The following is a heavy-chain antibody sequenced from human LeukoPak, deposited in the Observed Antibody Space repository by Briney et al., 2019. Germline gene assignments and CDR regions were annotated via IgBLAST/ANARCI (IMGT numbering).Heavy chain of an antibody. CDR3: ARSPAHFDY. J-gene: IGHJ4*02. Sequence: PGGSLRLSCAASGFTFSSYAMHWVRQAPGKGLEWVAVISYDGSNKYYADSVKGRFTISRDNSKNTLYLQMNSLRAKDTAVYYCARSPAHFDYWGQGTLVTVSS. D-gene: IGHD2-2*01. V-gene: IGHV3-30-3*01. CDR2: ISYDGSNK. CDR1: GFTFSSYA.